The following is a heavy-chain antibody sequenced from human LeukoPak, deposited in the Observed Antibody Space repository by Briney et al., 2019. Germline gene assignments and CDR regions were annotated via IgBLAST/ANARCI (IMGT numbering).Heavy chain of an antibody. V-gene: IGHV1-69-2*01. CDR2: VDPEDGET. J-gene: IGHJ3*02. D-gene: IGHD1-26*01. CDR3: ATSGSYYGGAFDI. CDR1: GYTFTDYY. Sequence: ASVKISCKVSGYTFTDYYMHWVQQAPGKGLEWMGLVDPEDGETIYAEKFQGRVTITADTSTDTAYMGLSSLRSEDTAVYYCATSGSYYGGAFDIWGQGTMVTVSS.